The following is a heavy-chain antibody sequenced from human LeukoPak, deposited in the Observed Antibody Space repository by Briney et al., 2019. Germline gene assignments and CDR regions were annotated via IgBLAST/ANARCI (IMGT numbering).Heavy chain of an antibody. Sequence: SGPTLVNPTQTLTLTCTFSGFSLSTNAMCVSWIRQPPGKALEWLARIDWDNDKYYSTSLKTRLTISKDTSKNQVVLTMTNMDPVDTATYYCARSIAARTHDAFDIWGQGTMVTVSS. CDR2: IDWDNDK. V-gene: IGHV2-70*11. J-gene: IGHJ3*02. CDR1: GFSLSTNAMC. D-gene: IGHD6-6*01. CDR3: ARSIAARTHDAFDI.